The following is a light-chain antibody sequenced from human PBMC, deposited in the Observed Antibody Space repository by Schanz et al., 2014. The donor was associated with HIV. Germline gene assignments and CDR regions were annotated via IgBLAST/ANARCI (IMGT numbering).Light chain of an antibody. CDR2: EVS. V-gene: IGLV2-11*01. CDR3: AAWDDSLSAHVV. Sequence: QSALTQPRSVSGSPGQSVSISCTGTSSDIGVYNHVSWFQQHSGKAPKVVMFEVSNRPSGVPDRFSGSKSDTSASLAISGLRSEDEADYYCAAWDDSLSAHVVFGGGTKLTVL. CDR1: SSDIGVYNH. J-gene: IGLJ2*01.